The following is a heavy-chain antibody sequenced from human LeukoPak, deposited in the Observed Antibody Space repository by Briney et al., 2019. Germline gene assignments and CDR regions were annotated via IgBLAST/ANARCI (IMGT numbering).Heavy chain of an antibody. CDR2: IYYSGST. D-gene: IGHD6-13*01. Sequence: SETLSLTCTVSGGSISSYYWSWIRQPPGKGLEWIGYIYYSGSTNYNPSLKSRVTISVDTSKNQFSLKLSSVTAADTAVYYCVRGRLYSSTRWAFDIWGQGTMVTVSS. V-gene: IGHV4-59*01. J-gene: IGHJ3*02. CDR3: VRGRLYSSTRWAFDI. CDR1: GGSISSYY.